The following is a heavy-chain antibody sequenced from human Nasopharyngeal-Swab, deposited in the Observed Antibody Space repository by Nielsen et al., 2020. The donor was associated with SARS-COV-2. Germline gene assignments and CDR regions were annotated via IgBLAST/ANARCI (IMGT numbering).Heavy chain of an antibody. Sequence: GESLKISCAASGFSSSDYYMSWIRQAPGKGLEWVAYISSDRSIYTFYADSVKGRLTISRDTAKNSLSLQMDSLRVEDTAVYFCARVEDNFGDYIDYWGQGTLVAVSS. CDR3: ARVEDNFGDYIDY. V-gene: IGHV3-11*06. CDR1: GFSSSDYY. D-gene: IGHD4-17*01. CDR2: ISSDRSIYT. J-gene: IGHJ4*02.